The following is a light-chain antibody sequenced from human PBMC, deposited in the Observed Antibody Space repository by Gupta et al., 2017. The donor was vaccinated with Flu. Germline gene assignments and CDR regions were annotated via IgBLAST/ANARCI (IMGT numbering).Light chain of an antibody. Sequence: QSVLTQPPSVSGAPGQRVTISCTGGSSNIGAGHDVHWYQQLPGTAPKLLIYGDNNRPSGVPDRFSGSKSGTSASLAITGLKAEDEADFYCQSYDDSQTAYVFGSGTKVTVL. CDR2: GDN. CDR3: QSYDDSQTAYV. V-gene: IGLV1-40*01. CDR1: SSNIGAGHD. J-gene: IGLJ1*01.